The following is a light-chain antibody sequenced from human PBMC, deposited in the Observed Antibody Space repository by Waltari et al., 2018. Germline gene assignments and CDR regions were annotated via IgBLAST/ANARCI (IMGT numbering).Light chain of an antibody. CDR3: QHYLRLPVT. J-gene: IGKJ1*01. V-gene: IGKV3-20*01. CDR2: HAS. Sequence: EIVLTQSPGPVSLSPGEGATLSCRASQSVNGALAWYQQKPGQAPRLLIYHASNRATGIPDRFSGSGSGTDFSLTISRLEPEDFAVYYCQHYLRLPVTFGQGTKVEI. CDR1: QSVNGA.